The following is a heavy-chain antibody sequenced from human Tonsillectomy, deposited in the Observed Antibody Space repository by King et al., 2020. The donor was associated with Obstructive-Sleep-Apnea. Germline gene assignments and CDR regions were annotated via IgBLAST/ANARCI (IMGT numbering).Heavy chain of an antibody. J-gene: IGHJ4*01. CDR2: IYHNGNT. CDR3: ARLGSRGVNGRYKPASLGDY. V-gene: IGHV4-38-2*02. D-gene: IGHD5/OR15-5a*01. CDR1: GFSISFGYF. Sequence: VQLQESGPGLVKPSETLSLTCSVSGFSISFGYFWGWIRQPPGKGLEWIGNIYHNGNTFYNPSLRSRVTISVDTSRDQFYLKMSSVTAADTAVYYCARLGSRGVNGRYKPASLGDYWGHGTLVSVAS.